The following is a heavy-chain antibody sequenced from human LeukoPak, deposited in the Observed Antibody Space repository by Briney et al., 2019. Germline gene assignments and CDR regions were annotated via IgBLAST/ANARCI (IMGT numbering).Heavy chain of an antibody. J-gene: IGHJ4*02. V-gene: IGHV4-39*07. Sequence: SETLSLTCTVSGGSISSSSYYWGWIRQPPGKGLEWIGSIYYSGSTYYNPSLKSRVTISVDTSKNQFSLRLSSVTAADTAVYYCARDLGGGWGQGTLVTVSS. CDR2: IYYSGST. D-gene: IGHD3-16*01. CDR3: ARDLGGG. CDR1: GGSISSSSYY.